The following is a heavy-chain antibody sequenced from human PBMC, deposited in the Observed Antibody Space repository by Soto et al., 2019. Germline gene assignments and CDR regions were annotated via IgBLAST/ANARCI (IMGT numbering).Heavy chain of an antibody. CDR3: AADTFYYASSY. Sequence: SCSTSGISLTGHYMTWIRQAPGNGLEWVSYICQRGTAIHYADSVKCRFTFSRDYAQKSLYLQMDCLRAEDTAVYYCAADTFYYASSYWSQGTLVTVPQ. CDR2: ICQRGTAI. V-gene: IGHV3-11*01. D-gene: IGHD3-10*01. J-gene: IGHJ4*02. CDR1: GISLTGHY.